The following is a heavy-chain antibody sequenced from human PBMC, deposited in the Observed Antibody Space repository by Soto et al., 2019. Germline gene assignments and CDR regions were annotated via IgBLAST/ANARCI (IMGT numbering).Heavy chain of an antibody. J-gene: IGHJ5*02. D-gene: IGHD3-10*01. V-gene: IGHV5-51*03. CDR2: IYPGDSDT. CDR1: GYSFTSYW. Sequence: EVQLVQSGAEVKKPGESLKISCKGSGYSFTSYWIGWVRQMPGKGLEWMGIIYPGDSDTRYSPSFQGQVTISADKSISTAYLQWSSLKASDTAMYYCARSHRGQIWFGEEGWFDPWGQGTLVTVSS. CDR3: ARSHRGQIWFGEEGWFDP.